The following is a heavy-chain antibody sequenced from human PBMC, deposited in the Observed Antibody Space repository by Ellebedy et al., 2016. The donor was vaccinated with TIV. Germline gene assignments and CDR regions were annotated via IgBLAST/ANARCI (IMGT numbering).Heavy chain of an antibody. V-gene: IGHV4-39*01. CDR3: ARGRQWLHRYYLDY. D-gene: IGHD5-12*01. CDR2: IYYSGST. J-gene: IGHJ4*02. CDR1: GGSISSSSYY. Sequence: SETLSLXCTVSGGSISSSSYYWGWIRQPPGKGLEWIGSIYYSGSTYYNPSLKSRVTISVDTSKNQFSLKLSSVTAADTAVYYCARGRQWLHRYYLDYWGQGTLVTVSS.